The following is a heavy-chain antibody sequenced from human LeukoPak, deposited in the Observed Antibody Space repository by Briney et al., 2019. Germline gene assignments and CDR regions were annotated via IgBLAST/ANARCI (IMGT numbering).Heavy chain of an antibody. CDR2: IYYSGST. J-gene: IGHJ5*02. Sequence: PSETLSLTCTVAGGSISSGDYYWSWIRQPPGKGLECIGYIYYSGSTYYNPSLKSRVTISVDRSKNQFSLRLTSVTAADTAVFYCARGGVGPTTNWFDPWGQGTLVTVSS. CDR1: GGSISSGDYY. V-gene: IGHV4-30-4*08. CDR3: ARGGVGPTTNWFDP. D-gene: IGHD1-26*01.